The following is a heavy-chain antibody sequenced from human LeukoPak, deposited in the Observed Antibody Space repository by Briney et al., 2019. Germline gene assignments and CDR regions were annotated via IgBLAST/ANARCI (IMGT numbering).Heavy chain of an antibody. CDR2: FYVGGAT. V-gene: IGHV3-53*01. CDR1: GFSITNNY. Sequence: GGSLRLSCAVSGFSITNNYMSWVRQAPGKGLEWVSVFYVGGATYYADSVKGRFTISRDNSENTLYLQMKSLRAEDTAVYYCARGDGYNFFDYWGQGTLVTVSS. CDR3: ARGDGYNFFDY. J-gene: IGHJ4*02. D-gene: IGHD5-24*01.